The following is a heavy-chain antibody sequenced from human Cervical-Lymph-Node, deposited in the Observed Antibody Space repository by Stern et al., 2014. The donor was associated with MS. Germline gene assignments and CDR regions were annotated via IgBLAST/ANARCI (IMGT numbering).Heavy chain of an antibody. CDR2: IYSSGTT. CDR1: GGSISSGSHY. CDR3: ARDGEYSSTWYIVGY. J-gene: IGHJ4*02. D-gene: IGHD6-13*01. Sequence: VQLVESGPGLVKPSQTLSLTCSVSGGSISSGSHYWSWIRQPAGKGLEWIGRIYSSGTTKYNPSLMSRVPMSLDTSKNDFSLPLSSVPAADTAVYYCARDGEYSSTWYIVGYWGQGTLVTVSS. V-gene: IGHV4-61*02.